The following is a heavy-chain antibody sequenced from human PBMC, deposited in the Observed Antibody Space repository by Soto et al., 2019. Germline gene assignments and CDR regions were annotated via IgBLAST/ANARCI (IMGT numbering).Heavy chain of an antibody. J-gene: IGHJ4*02. CDR1: GFSFSSYG. V-gene: IGHV3-23*01. CDR3: AKEGRGSITMSVLVIAYLDY. Sequence: EVQLLESGGGLVQRGGSLRLSCEASGFSFSSYGMSWVRQAPGKGLEWVSAISGSGGSTYYADSVKGRFTISRDNSKNTLYLPVNGLSAEDTALYYCAKEGRGSITMSVLVIAYLDYWGPGTLGTVSS. CDR2: ISGSGGST. D-gene: IGHD3-22*01.